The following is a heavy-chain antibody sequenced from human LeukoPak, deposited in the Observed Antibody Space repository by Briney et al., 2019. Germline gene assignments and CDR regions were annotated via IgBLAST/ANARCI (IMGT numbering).Heavy chain of an antibody. Sequence: SETLSLTCTVSGGSISSYYWSWIRQPPGKGLEWIGYIYYSGSTDYNPSLKSRVTISVDTSKSQFSLKLSSVTAADTAVYYCARKGLLTGYFDYWGQGTLVTVSS. D-gene: IGHD3-9*01. CDR2: IYYSGST. J-gene: IGHJ4*02. CDR3: ARKGLLTGYFDY. V-gene: IGHV4-59*01. CDR1: GGSISSYY.